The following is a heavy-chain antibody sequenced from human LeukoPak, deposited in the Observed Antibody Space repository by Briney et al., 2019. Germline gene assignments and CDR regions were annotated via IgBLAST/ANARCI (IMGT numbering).Heavy chain of an antibody. V-gene: IGHV3-23*01. CDR2: ISGSGGST. D-gene: IGHD5-12*01. Sequence: GGSLRLSCAASGFTFSSYATSWVRQAPGKGLEWVSAISGSGGSTYYADSVKGRFTISRDNSKNTLYLQMNSLRAEDTAVYYCAKDRGYSGYPWGYFDYWGQGTLVTVSS. J-gene: IGHJ4*02. CDR3: AKDRGYSGYPWGYFDY. CDR1: GFTFSSYA.